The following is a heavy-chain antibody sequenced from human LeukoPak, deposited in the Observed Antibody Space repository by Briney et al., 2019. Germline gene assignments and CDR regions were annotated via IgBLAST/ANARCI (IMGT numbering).Heavy chain of an antibody. J-gene: IGHJ4*02. D-gene: IGHD1-26*01. V-gene: IGHV3-74*01. CDR2: INSDGSST. CDR3: ARSTYSGSHLDY. Sequence: GGSLRLSCAASGFSISGFWMHWVRHAPGKGLLWVSRINSDGSSTSSADSVKGRFTISRDNAKNTLYLQMNSLRVEDTSLYYCARSTYSGSHLDYWGQGTLVTVPS. CDR1: GFSISGFW.